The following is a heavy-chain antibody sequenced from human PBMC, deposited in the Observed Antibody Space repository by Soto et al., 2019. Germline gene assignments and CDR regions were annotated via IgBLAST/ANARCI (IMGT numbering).Heavy chain of an antibody. D-gene: IGHD2-2*01. V-gene: IGHV3-30*18. Sequence: VQLVESGGGVVQPGRSLRLSCAASGLTFRTYGFHWVRQAPGKGLEWVAVISNDVRNIHYAESVKGRFTISRDNSKNTLYLQMNSLRPNDTAVYYCVKDSLGGMTPVFMPGPDWGQGTLVTVSS. CDR1: GLTFRTYG. CDR2: ISNDVRNI. J-gene: IGHJ4*02. CDR3: VKDSLGGMTPVFMPGPD.